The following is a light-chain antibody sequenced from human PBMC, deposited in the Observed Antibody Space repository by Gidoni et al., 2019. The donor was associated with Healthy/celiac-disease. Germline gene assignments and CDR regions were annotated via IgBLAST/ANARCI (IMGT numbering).Light chain of an antibody. CDR2: DVS. Sequence: QSALTQPPSVSGSPGQPVTISCTGTSSDVVGYNYVSWYQPHPGKAPKLMIYDVSNRPAGVPDRFSGSKSGNTSSLTISSLQAEDEADYYCCSYAGSYTVVFGGGTKLTVL. CDR1: SSDVVGYNY. V-gene: IGLV2-11*01. J-gene: IGLJ2*01. CDR3: CSYAGSYTVV.